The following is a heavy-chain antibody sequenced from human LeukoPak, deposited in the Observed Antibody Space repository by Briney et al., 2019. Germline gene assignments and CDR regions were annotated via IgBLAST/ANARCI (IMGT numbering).Heavy chain of an antibody. CDR1: GDSISTYF. V-gene: IGHV4-59*01. CDR2: IYYSGST. D-gene: IGHD2-21*02. Sequence: LSETLSLTCTVSGDSISTYFGSWIRQPPGKGLQWIGFIYYSGSTNYNPSLKSRVTISVDPSKNQFSLKLSSVTAADTAVYYCAREAYCGGDCYSGFDYWGQGTLVTVSS. J-gene: IGHJ4*02. CDR3: AREAYCGGDCYSGFDY.